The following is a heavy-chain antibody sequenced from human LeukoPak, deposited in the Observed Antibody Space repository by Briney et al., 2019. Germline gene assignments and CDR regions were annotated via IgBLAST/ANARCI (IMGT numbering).Heavy chain of an antibody. J-gene: IGHJ5*02. D-gene: IGHD3-22*01. Sequence: SETLSLTCTVSGDSISSYYWSWIRQPPGKGLEWIGYIYYSGSTNYNPSLKSRVTISVDTSKNQFSLKLSSVTAADTAVYYCARAPYYYDSPPSWFDPWGQGTLVTVSS. V-gene: IGHV4-59*01. CDR1: GDSISSYY. CDR2: IYYSGST. CDR3: ARAPYYYDSPPSWFDP.